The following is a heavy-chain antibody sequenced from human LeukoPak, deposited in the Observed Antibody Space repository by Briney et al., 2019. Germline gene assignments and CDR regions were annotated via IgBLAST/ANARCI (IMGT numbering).Heavy chain of an antibody. V-gene: IGHV3-9*01. CDR2: VSWNSGTI. D-gene: IGHD2-21*01. CDR1: GFAFDDYA. J-gene: IGHJ1*01. Sequence: PGMSLRLSCAASGFAFDDYALHWVRQAPGKGLKWVSGVSWNSGTIGYGESVRGRFTISRDNAKNSLFLQMDSLRPEDTGLYYCAKDRAQGVPFRVIDHWGQGTLVTVTS. CDR3: AKDRAQGVPFRVIDH.